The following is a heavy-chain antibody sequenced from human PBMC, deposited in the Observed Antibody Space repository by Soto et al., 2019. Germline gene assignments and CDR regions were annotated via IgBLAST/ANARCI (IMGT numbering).Heavy chain of an antibody. V-gene: IGHV1-18*01. CDR2: ISPYNGNT. J-gene: IGHJ4*02. D-gene: IGHD4-17*01. CDR3: ARELHGAPYY. Sequence: QVQLVQSGAEVKKPGPSVKVSCKASGYTFTSYGISWVRQAPGQGLEWMRWISPYNGNTHYARKLQGRVTMTTDTFTCTAYMQLRSLRSDATAVYYCARELHGAPYYWGQGTLVTVSS. CDR1: GYTFTSYG.